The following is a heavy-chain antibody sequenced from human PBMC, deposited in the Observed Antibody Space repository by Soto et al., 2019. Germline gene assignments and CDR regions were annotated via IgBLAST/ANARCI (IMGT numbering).Heavy chain of an antibody. Sequence: SETLSLTCDVSGYSISSGYHWGWNRQPPGKGLEWIGSIYHSGTSYYNPSLMSRVSISVDTSKNQFSLKVTSVTAADTAVYYCAREAYDRADYWGQGTQVTRLL. J-gene: IGHJ4*02. D-gene: IGHD3-10*02. CDR1: GYSISSGYH. V-gene: IGHV4-38-2*02. CDR3: AREAYDRADY. CDR2: IYHSGTS.